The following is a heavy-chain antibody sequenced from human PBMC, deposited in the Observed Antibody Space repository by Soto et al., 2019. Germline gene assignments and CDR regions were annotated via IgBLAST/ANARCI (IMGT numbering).Heavy chain of an antibody. CDR3: TRDRSTGDS. Sequence: QVQLVQPGAEVKKPGASVKVSCKASGYTFTNYGISWVRQAPGQGLEWMGWISANTGHTDYAEKYQGRVTMTTDTSTSTAYMELRSRPSDDTAVYYCTRDRSTGDSWGQGTLVTVSS. V-gene: IGHV1-18*01. CDR1: GYTFTNYG. CDR2: ISANTGHT. J-gene: IGHJ4*02.